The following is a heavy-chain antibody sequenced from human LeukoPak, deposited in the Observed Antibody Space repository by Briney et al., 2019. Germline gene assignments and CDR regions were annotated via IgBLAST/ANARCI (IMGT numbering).Heavy chain of an antibody. CDR1: GFTFSSRDW. J-gene: IGHJ3*02. D-gene: IGHD6-19*01. CDR2: IKQDGSEK. Sequence: GGSLRLSCVASGFTFSSRDWMTWVRQAPGKGLEWVANIKQDGSEKYYVDSVKGRFTISRDNAKNSLYLQMNSLRAEDTAVYYCARERGGWHHDAFDIWGQGTMVTVSS. CDR3: ARERGGWHHDAFDI. V-gene: IGHV3-7*01.